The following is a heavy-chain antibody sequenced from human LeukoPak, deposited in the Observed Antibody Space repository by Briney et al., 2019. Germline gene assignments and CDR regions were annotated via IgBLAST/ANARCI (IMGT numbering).Heavy chain of an antibody. CDR1: GGSISSYY. CDR3: AKDILTASYGAPIDY. CDR2: IYYSGST. Sequence: PSETLSLTCTVSGGSISSYYWSWIRQPPGKGLEWIGYIYYSGSTNYNPSLKSRVTISVDTSKNQFSLKLSSVTAADTAVYYCAKDILTASYGAPIDYWGQGTLVTVSS. V-gene: IGHV4-59*01. J-gene: IGHJ4*02. D-gene: IGHD3-9*01.